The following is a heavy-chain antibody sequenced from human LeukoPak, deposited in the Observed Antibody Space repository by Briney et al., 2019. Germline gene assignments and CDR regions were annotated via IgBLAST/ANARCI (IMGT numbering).Heavy chain of an antibody. CDR2: INHSGST. D-gene: IGHD3-10*01. CDR1: GGSFSGYY. J-gene: IGHJ4*02. Sequence: PSETLSLTCAVYGGSFSGYYWSWIRQPPGKGLEWIGEINHSGSTNYNPSLKSRVTISVDTSKNQFSLKLSSVTAADTAVYYCARGQHDGSFDYWGQGTLVTVSS. V-gene: IGHV4-34*01. CDR3: ARGQHDGSFDY.